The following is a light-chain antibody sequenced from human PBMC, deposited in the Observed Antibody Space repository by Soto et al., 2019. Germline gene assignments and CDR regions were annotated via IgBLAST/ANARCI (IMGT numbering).Light chain of an antibody. Sequence: DIQMPQSPSIPSASVGDRVTITCRASQSTSSWLAWYQQTKGKAPKLLIYKASTLTSGVPSRFRGSGSGTECTLAFSRLQPDDFSTYYCQHYNSYSEAFGQGTKVDIK. J-gene: IGKJ1*01. CDR3: QHYNSYSEA. CDR1: QSTSSW. CDR2: KAS. V-gene: IGKV1-5*03.